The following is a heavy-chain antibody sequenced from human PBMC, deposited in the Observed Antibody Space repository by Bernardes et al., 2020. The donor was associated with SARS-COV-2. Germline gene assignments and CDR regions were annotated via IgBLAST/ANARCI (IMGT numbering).Heavy chain of an antibody. Sequence: GSLKLSYKGSGYSFTSYWIGWVRQMPGKGLEWMGIIYPGDSDTRYSPSFQGQVTISADKSISTAYLQWSSLKASDTAMYYCARHREQWLVVDYWGQGTLVTVSS. J-gene: IGHJ4*02. CDR3: ARHREQWLVVDY. D-gene: IGHD6-19*01. CDR1: GYSFTSYW. CDR2: IYPGDSDT. V-gene: IGHV5-51*01.